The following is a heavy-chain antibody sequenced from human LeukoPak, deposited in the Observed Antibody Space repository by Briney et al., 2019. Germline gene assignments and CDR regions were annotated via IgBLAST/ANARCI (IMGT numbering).Heavy chain of an antibody. CDR1: GFTFSSYA. D-gene: IGHD5-12*01. V-gene: IGHV3-7*01. Sequence: PGGSLRLSCAASGFTFSSYAMSWVRQAPGKGLEWVANIKQDGSEKYYVDSVKGRFTISRDNAKNSLYLQMNSLRAEDTAVYYCARSGYEYVNYFDYWGQGTLVTVSS. J-gene: IGHJ4*02. CDR3: ARSGYEYVNYFDY. CDR2: IKQDGSEK.